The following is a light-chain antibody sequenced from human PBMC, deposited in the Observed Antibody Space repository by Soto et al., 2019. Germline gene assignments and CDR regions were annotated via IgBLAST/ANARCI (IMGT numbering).Light chain of an antibody. V-gene: IGKV3-15*01. CDR3: QQHSNWPPWT. J-gene: IGKJ1*01. Sequence: EIVMAQSPATLSVSPGERATLSCRASQSVSSNLAWYQQKPGQAPRLLMYGASTRVTGIPDRFSGSRSGTEFTLTISSLQSEDFAVYYCQQHSNWPPWTFGQGTKVEIK. CDR2: GAS. CDR1: QSVSSN.